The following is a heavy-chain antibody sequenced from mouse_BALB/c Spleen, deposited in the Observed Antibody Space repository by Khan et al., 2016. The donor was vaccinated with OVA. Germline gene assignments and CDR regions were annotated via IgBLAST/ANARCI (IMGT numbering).Heavy chain of an antibody. CDR3: ARAYYGNYREAMDY. CDR2: IWGDGST. D-gene: IGHD2-10*01. J-gene: IGHJ4*01. V-gene: IGHV2-6-7*01. CDR1: GFSLTGYG. Sequence: QVQLKESGPGPVAPSQSLSITCTVSGFSLTGYGVNWVRQPPGKGLEWLGMIWGDGSTDYNSALKSRLNLSKDNSKSQVFLKMNSLQTDDTARYYCARAYYGNYREAMDYWGHGTSVTVSS.